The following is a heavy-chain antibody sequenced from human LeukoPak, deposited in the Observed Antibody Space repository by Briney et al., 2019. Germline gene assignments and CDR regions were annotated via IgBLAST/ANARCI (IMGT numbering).Heavy chain of an antibody. V-gene: IGHV4-34*01. CDR2: INHSGST. CDR3: ALTVDYDSSGYYYEVQH. Sequence: PSETLSVTCAVYGGSFSGYYWSWIRQPPGKGLEWIGEINHSGSTNYNPSLKSRVTISVDTSKNQFSLKLSSVTAADTAVYYCALTVDYDSSGYYYEVQHWGQGTLVTVSS. D-gene: IGHD3-22*01. J-gene: IGHJ1*01. CDR1: GGSFSGYY.